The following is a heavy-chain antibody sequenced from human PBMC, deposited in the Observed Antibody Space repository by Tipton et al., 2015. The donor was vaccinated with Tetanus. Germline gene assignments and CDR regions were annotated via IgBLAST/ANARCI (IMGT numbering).Heavy chain of an antibody. J-gene: IGHJ4*02. CDR1: GFIFSDYS. V-gene: IGHV3-21*01. CDR3: ARGTSRIVYYFDY. D-gene: IGHD2-21*01. Sequence: SLRLSCAASGFIFSDYSMNWVRQAPGKGLEWVAAVSGDSTSYADSLRGRFTISRDNAKNSVYLHVNGLRADDTAVYYCARGTSRIVYYFDYWGQGTLVTVSS. CDR2: VSGDST.